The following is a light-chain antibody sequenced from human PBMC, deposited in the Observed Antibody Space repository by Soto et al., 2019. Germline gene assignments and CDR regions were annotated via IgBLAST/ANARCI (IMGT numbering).Light chain of an antibody. CDR2: EVS. CDR3: SSYAGGNNLV. CDR1: SNDVGGYNY. Sequence: QSALTQPASVSGSPGQSITISCTGTSNDVGGYNYVSWYQQQPGKAPKLIIYEVSKRPSGVPDRFSGSKSGNTASLTVSGLQAEDEADYYCSSYAGGNNLVFGGGTKLTVL. J-gene: IGLJ2*01. V-gene: IGLV2-8*01.